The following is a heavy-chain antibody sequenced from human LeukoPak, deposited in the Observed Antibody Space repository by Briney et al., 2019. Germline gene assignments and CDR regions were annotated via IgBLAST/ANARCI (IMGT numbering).Heavy chain of an antibody. CDR2: INWNGGST. Sequence: SGGSLRLSCAASGFTFDDYGMSWVRQAPGKGLEWVSGINWNGGSTGYVDSVKGRFTISRDNAKKFLHLQMNSLRAEDTALYYCARVVLSRGERDYWGQGTLVTVSS. V-gene: IGHV3-20*04. D-gene: IGHD3-10*01. CDR1: GFTFDDYG. CDR3: ARVVLSRGERDY. J-gene: IGHJ4*02.